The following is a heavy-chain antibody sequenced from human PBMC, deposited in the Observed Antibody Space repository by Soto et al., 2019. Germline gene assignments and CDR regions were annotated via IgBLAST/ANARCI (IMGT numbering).Heavy chain of an antibody. Sequence: QVQLVECGGGVVQPGRSLRLSCAASGFTFSSYGMHWVRQAPGKGLEWVAVISYDGSNKYYADSVKGRFTISRDNSKNTRYLQMNSLRAEDTAVYYCAKDMGPRYDAFDIWGQGTMVTVSS. J-gene: IGHJ3*02. CDR1: GFTFSSYG. CDR3: AKDMGPRYDAFDI. V-gene: IGHV3-30*18. D-gene: IGHD1-1*01. CDR2: ISYDGSNK.